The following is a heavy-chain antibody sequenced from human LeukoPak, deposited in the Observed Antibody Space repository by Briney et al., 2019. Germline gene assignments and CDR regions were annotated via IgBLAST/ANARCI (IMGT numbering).Heavy chain of an antibody. V-gene: IGHV3-30*18. CDR3: AKDSMRYCSSSSCLGRLDP. CDR1: GFTFSSYG. J-gene: IGHJ5*02. Sequence: GRSLSLSCAASGFTFSSYGMHWVSQAPGKGREWVAVIPYDGSNKYYADSVKGRFTIYRDKSKNTLYLQMNSLRAEDTAVYYCAKDSMRYCSSSSCLGRLDPGGQGTLVTVSS. D-gene: IGHD2-2*01. CDR2: IPYDGSNK.